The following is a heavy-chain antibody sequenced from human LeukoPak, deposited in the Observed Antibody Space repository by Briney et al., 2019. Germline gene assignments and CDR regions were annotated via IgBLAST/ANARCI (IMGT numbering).Heavy chain of an antibody. CDR1: GFTFSSYS. J-gene: IGHJ6*02. CDR3: ARGTYYDILTGSRLGNYGMDV. Sequence: GGSLRLSCAASGFTFSSYSMNWVRQAPGKGLEWVSSISSSSSYIYYADSVKGRFTISKDNAKNSLYLQMNSLRAEDTAVYYCARGTYYDILTGSRLGNYGMDVWGQGTTVTVSS. D-gene: IGHD3-9*01. V-gene: IGHV3-21*01. CDR2: ISSSSSYI.